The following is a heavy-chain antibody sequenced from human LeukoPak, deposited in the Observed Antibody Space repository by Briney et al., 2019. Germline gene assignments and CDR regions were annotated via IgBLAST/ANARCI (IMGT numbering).Heavy chain of an antibody. CDR1: GYSFTSYG. CDR2: ISGYNGNT. CDR3: ARDRPYYYDSSAYYPDF. D-gene: IGHD3-22*01. Sequence: GASVKVSRKASGYSFTSYGISWVRQAPGQGLEWMGWISGYNGNTNYAQRLQGRVTMTTDTPTSTAYMELRSLSSDDTAVYYCARDRPYYYDSSAYYPDFWGQGTLVTVSS. V-gene: IGHV1-18*01. J-gene: IGHJ4*02.